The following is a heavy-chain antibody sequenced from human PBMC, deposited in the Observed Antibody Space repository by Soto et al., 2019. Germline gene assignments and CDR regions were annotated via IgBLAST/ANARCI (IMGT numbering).Heavy chain of an antibody. CDR2: ISSSSSYI. J-gene: IGHJ6*02. Sequence: GWSLRLSCAASGFTFSSYSMNWVRQAPGKGLEWVSSISSSSSYIYYADSVKGRFTISRDNAKNSLYLQMNRLRAEDTAVYYCASLSSSSWYYYGMDVWGQGTTVTVSS. CDR3: ASLSSSSWYYYGMDV. CDR1: GFTFSSYS. D-gene: IGHD6-6*01. V-gene: IGHV3-21*01.